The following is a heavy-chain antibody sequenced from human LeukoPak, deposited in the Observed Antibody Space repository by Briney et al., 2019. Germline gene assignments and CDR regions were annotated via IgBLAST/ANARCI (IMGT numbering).Heavy chain of an antibody. V-gene: IGHV4-59*01. Sequence: SETLSLTCTVSGGSISSYYWSWIRQPPGKGLEWIGYIYYSGCTNYNPSLKSRVTISIDTSKKQFSLKVRSVTAADTAVYYCARRDSPFDLWGRGTLVTVS. J-gene: IGHJ2*01. CDR3: ARRDSPFDL. CDR2: IYYSGCT. CDR1: GGSISSYY. D-gene: IGHD3-22*01.